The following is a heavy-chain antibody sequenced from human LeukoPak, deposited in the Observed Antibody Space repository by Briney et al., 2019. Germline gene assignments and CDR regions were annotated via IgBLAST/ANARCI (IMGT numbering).Heavy chain of an antibody. D-gene: IGHD1-1*01. J-gene: IGHJ4*02. CDR1: GFTFSTYW. Sequence: GGSLRLSCAASGFTFSTYWMYWVRQAPGKGLVWVSRISTDESSTTNADSVKGRFSISRDNAKNTLYLQMNSLRAEDAAVYYCARKLSGGPYFDYWGQGTLVTVSS. CDR2: ISTDESST. V-gene: IGHV3-74*01. CDR3: ARKLSGGPYFDY.